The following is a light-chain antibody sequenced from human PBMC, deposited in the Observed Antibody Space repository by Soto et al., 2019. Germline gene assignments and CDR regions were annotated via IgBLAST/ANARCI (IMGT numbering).Light chain of an antibody. J-gene: IGKJ2*01. V-gene: IGKV4-1*01. CDR2: WAS. CDR1: QSVLYSSNNKNY. Sequence: DIVMTQSPDSLAVSLGERATINCKSSQSVLYSSNNKNYLAWYQQKPGQPPKMVIYWASTRESGVPDRFSGSGSGTDFTLTISSPQAEDVAVYYCQQYYSTPPTFGQGTQLEIK. CDR3: QQYYSTPPT.